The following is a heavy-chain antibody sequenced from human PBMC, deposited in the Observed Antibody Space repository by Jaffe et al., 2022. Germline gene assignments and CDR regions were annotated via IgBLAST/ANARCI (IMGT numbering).Heavy chain of an antibody. Sequence: EVQLVESGGGLVQPGGSLRLSCAASGFTFSSYSMNWVRQAPGKGLEWVSYISSSSSTIYYADSVKGRFTISRDNAKNSLYLQMNSLRAEDTAVYYCARDLNGDYALGGYFDYWGQGTLVTVSS. CDR1: GFTFSSYS. CDR3: ARDLNGDYALGGYFDY. CDR2: ISSSSSTI. V-gene: IGHV3-48*01. J-gene: IGHJ4*02. D-gene: IGHD4-17*01.